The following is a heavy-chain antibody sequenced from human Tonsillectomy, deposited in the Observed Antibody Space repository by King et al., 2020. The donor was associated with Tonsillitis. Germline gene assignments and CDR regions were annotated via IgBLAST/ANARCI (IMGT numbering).Heavy chain of an antibody. CDR1: GFTFSTYG. J-gene: IGHJ4*02. D-gene: IGHD3-9*01. V-gene: IGHV3-30*03. CDR3: ATDRDYTILTGHVGALDY. Sequence: CAASGFTFSTYGMHWVRQAPGKGLEWVAVISDDGSNKYYADSVKGRITISRDNSKNTLYLHMNRLRGEDTSVYFCATDRDYTILTGHVGALDYWGQGTLITVSS. CDR2: ISDDGSNK.